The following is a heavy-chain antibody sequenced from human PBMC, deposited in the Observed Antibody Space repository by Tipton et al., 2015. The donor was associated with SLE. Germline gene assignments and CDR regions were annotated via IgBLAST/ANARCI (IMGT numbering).Heavy chain of an antibody. CDR1: GFTFSSYS. CDR3: ARGGGIAVAGPDY. Sequence: GSLRLSCAASGFTFSSYSMNWVRQAPGKGLEWVSSISSSSSYIYYADSVKGRFTISRDNAKNSLYLQMNSLRAEDTAVYYCARGGGIAVAGPDYWGQGTLVTVSS. V-gene: IGHV3-21*01. J-gene: IGHJ4*02. CDR2: ISSSSSYI. D-gene: IGHD6-19*01.